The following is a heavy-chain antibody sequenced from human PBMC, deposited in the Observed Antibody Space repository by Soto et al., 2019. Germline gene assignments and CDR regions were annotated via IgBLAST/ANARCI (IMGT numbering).Heavy chain of an antibody. D-gene: IGHD2-2*01. Sequence: ASGPTLVNPTETLTLTCTVSGFSLSNARMGVSWIRQPPGKALEWLAHIFSNDEKSYSTSLKSRLTISKDTSKSQVVLTMTNMDPVDTATYYCARAYQLRKGPWFDPWGQGTLVTVSS. J-gene: IGHJ5*02. CDR3: ARAYQLRKGPWFDP. V-gene: IGHV2-26*01. CDR1: GFSLSNARMG. CDR2: IFSNDEK.